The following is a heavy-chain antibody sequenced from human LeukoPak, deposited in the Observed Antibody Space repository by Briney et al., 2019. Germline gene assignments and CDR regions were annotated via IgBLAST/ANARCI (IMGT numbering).Heavy chain of an antibody. Sequence: GASVKVSCKASGYTFTGYYMHWVRQAPGQGLEWMGWINPNSGGTNYAQKFQGRVTMTRDTSISTAYMELSRLRSDDTAVYYCARGTYYYDSSGYYQNWFDPWGQGTLVTVSS. CDR2: INPNSGGT. CDR3: ARGTYYYDSSGYYQNWFDP. D-gene: IGHD3-22*01. V-gene: IGHV1-2*02. J-gene: IGHJ5*02. CDR1: GYTFTGYY.